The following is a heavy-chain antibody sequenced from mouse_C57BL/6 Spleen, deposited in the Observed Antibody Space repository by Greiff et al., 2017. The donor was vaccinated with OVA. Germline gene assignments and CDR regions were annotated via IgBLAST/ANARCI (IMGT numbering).Heavy chain of an antibody. CDR3: TTGYDYEGWFAY. D-gene: IGHD2-4*01. CDR2: IDPEDGDT. V-gene: IGHV14-1*01. J-gene: IGHJ3*01. Sequence: VHVKQSGAELMRPGASVKLSCTASGFNIKDYYMHWVKQRPEQGLEWIGRIDPEDGDTEYAPKFQGKATMTADTSSNTAYLQLSSLTSEDTAVYYCTTGYDYEGWFAYWGQGTLVTVSA. CDR1: GFNIKDYY.